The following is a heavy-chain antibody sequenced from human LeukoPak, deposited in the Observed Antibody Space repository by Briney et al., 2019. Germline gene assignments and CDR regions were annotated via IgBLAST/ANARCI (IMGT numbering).Heavy chain of an antibody. CDR1: GFTFTTYA. CDR3: ARDQYCSSTSCYPALDY. D-gene: IGHD2-2*01. CDR2: INWNGGST. J-gene: IGHJ4*02. Sequence: GGSLRLSCAASGFTFTTYAMTWVRQAPGKGLEWVSGINWNGGSTGYADSVKGRFTISRDNAKNSLYLQMNSLRAEDTALYYCARDQYCSSTSCYPALDYWGQGTLVTVSS. V-gene: IGHV3-20*04.